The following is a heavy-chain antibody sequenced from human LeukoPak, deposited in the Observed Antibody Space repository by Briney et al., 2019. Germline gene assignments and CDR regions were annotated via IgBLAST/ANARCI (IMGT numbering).Heavy chain of an antibody. V-gene: IGHV3-23*01. CDR3: AKDPYSGYDSRYFDY. CDR2: ISGSGGST. D-gene: IGHD5-12*01. J-gene: IGHJ4*02. Sequence: PGGSLRLSCAASGFTFSSYAMSWVRQAPGKGLEWVSAISGSGGSTYYADSVKGRFTISRDNSKNTLYLQMNSLRAEDTAVYYCAKDPYSGYDSRYFDYWGQGTLVTVSS. CDR1: GFTFSSYA.